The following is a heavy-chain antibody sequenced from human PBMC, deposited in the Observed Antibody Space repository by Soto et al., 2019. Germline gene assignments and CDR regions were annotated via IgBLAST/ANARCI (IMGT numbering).Heavy chain of an antibody. V-gene: IGHV4-39*01. D-gene: IGHD5-18*01. CDR2: IYYTGST. Sequence: PSETLSLTCTVSGGSITSSSYYWGWIRQPPGKGLEWIGSIYYTGSTYYNPSLKSRVTISVDTSKNQFSLKLSSVTAADTAVYYCARGYGRNFDFWGQGTLVTVYS. J-gene: IGHJ4*02. CDR3: ARGYGRNFDF. CDR1: GGSITSSSYY.